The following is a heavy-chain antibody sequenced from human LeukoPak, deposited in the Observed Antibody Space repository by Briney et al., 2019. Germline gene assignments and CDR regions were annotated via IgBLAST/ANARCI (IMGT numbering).Heavy chain of an antibody. Sequence: GGSLRLSCAASGLTLNNAWMGWVRQVPGKGLEWVGRIKSKTNGGTTDYAAPVKGRFTISRDESKNTLYLQMNSLKTEDTAVYYCTTDRGRTELPLFGSWGQGTLVTVYS. CDR2: IKSKTNGGTT. CDR1: GLTLNNAW. CDR3: TTDRGRTELPLFGS. D-gene: IGHD1-26*01. V-gene: IGHV3-15*01. J-gene: IGHJ5*01.